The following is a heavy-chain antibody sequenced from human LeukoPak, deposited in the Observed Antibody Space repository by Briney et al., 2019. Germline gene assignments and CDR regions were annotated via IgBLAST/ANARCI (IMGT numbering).Heavy chain of an antibody. CDR3: ATGYGDFRVEGRYFYS. V-gene: IGHV4-59*01. CDR2: VHYSGTT. CDR1: DGFITNYY. D-gene: IGHD4-17*01. Sequence: SETLSLTCTVSDGFITNYYWSWVRQPPGKGLEFIGYVHYSGTTNYNPSLRSRVTISIDTSKKHFFLKLNSVTAADTAVYYCATGYGDFRVEGRYFYSWGQGTLVTVSS. J-gene: IGHJ4*02.